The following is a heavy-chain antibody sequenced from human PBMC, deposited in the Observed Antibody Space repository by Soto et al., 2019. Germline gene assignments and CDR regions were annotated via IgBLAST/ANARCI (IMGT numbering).Heavy chain of an antibody. V-gene: IGHV1-18*03. CDR2: LRAYNGNT. CDR1: GYSFSSYT. D-gene: IGHD2-8*01. J-gene: IGHJ4*01. Sequence: QVQLVQSGGEVQKPGASVTVSCKASGYSFSSYTINWVRQAPGQELEWLGWLRAYNGNTKYVEKLQVRITMTTDTSTSTAYIELRKLRSDDMAVYYCAGESKKWPEFWGPGALVTGPS. CDR3: AGESKKWPEF.